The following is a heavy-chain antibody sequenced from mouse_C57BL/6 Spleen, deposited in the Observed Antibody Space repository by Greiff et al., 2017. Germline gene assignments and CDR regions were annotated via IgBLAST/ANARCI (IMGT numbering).Heavy chain of an antibody. CDR2: IHPNSGST. Sequence: QVQLQQPGAELVKPGASVKLSCKASGYTFTSYWMHWVKQRPGQGLEWIGMIHPNSGSTNYNEKFKSKATLTVDKSASTAYMQLSSLKSADSAVYYCARSTMVYFDYWGQGTTLTVSS. D-gene: IGHD2-2*01. CDR1: GYTFTSYW. V-gene: IGHV1-64*01. J-gene: IGHJ2*01. CDR3: ARSTMVYFDY.